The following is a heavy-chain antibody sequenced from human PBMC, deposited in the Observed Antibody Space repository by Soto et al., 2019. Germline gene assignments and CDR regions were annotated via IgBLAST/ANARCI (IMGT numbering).Heavy chain of an antibody. CDR3: AREGRSGSYKVDAFDI. Sequence: GGSLRLSCAASGFTFSSYSMNWVRQAPGKGLEWVSYISSSSSTIYYADSVKGRFTISRDNAKNSLYLQMNSLRDEDTAVYYCAREGRSGSYKVDAFDIWGQGTMVTVSS. D-gene: IGHD1-26*01. J-gene: IGHJ3*02. V-gene: IGHV3-48*02. CDR1: GFTFSSYS. CDR2: ISSSSSTI.